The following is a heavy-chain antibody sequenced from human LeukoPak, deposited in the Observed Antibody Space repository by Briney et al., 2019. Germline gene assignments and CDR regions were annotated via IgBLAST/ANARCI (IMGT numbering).Heavy chain of an antibody. Sequence: NASETLSLTCTVSGGSISSYYWSWIRQPPGKGMEWVGYIYYSGSTNYSPSLKSRVTISVDTSKNQFSLKLSSVTAADTAVYYCARVDPDSSSTLEVFDYWGQGTLVTVSS. D-gene: IGHD6-6*01. J-gene: IGHJ4*02. CDR2: IYYSGST. V-gene: IGHV4-59*01. CDR3: ARVDPDSSSTLEVFDY. CDR1: GGSISSYY.